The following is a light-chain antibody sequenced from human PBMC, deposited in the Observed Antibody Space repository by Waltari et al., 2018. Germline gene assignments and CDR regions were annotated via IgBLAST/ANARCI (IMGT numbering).Light chain of an antibody. CDR3: FSVTEYTRL. V-gene: IGLV3-27*01. CDR1: ALSTQV. J-gene: IGLJ3*02. Sequence: SYGPAQPSSVSVSPGKSPRIPCHGAALSTQVVWWLQQKPGQPPGLLIYTDTERPSGIPERFSGSSSGTTVPLTISGARVADEADCYCFSVTEYTRLFGVGTTLTVL. CDR2: TDT.